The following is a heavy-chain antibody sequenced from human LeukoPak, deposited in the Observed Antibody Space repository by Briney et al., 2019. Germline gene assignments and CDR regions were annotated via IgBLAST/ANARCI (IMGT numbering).Heavy chain of an antibody. CDR1: GFTFSSYS. CDR2: ISGSSSII. V-gene: IGHV3-48*04. J-gene: IGHJ4*02. CDR3: ATSPIDY. Sequence: GGSLRLSCEASGFTFSSYSMNWVRQAPGKGLEWVSFISGSSSIIHYADSVKGRFTISRDNAKNSLYLQMNSLRAEDTAVYYCATSPIDYWGQGTLVTVSS.